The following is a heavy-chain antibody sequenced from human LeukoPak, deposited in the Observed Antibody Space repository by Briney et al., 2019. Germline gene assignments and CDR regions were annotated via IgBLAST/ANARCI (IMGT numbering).Heavy chain of an antibody. Sequence: GASVKVSCKASGGTFSSYAISWVRQAPGQGLEWMGGIIPIFGTANYAQKFQGRVTITTDESTSTAYMGLSSLRSEDTAVYYCASGYSGSYYGQDYWGQGTLVTVSS. D-gene: IGHD1-26*01. CDR3: ASGYSGSYYGQDY. V-gene: IGHV1-69*05. CDR2: IIPIFGTA. J-gene: IGHJ4*02. CDR1: GGTFSSYA.